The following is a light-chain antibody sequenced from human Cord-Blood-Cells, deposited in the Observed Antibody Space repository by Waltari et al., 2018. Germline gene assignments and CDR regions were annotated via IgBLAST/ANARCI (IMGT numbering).Light chain of an antibody. CDR2: DVS. CDR1: SSDAGGYNY. CDR3: SSYTSSSTVV. Sequence: QSALTQPVSVSGSPGQSITIPCTGTSSDAGGYNYVSWYQQHPGKAPKLMIYDVSNRPSGVSNRFSGSKSGNTASLTISGLQAEDEADYYCSSYTSSSTVVFGGGTKLTVL. V-gene: IGLV2-14*01. J-gene: IGLJ2*01.